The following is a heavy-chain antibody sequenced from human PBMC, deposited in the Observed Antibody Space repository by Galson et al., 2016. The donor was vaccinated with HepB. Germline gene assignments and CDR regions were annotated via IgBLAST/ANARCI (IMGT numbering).Heavy chain of an antibody. V-gene: IGHV3-21*01. Sequence: GSLRLSCAASGFTFSSDSMNWVRQAPGKGLEWVSSIRSSSSDMFYADSVKGRFTISRDNAKNSLFLQMNSLRAEDTALYYCARSKAEYTSSWYPNDYWGQGTLVTVSS. CDR1: GFTFSSDS. CDR2: IRSSSSDM. D-gene: IGHD6-13*01. J-gene: IGHJ4*02. CDR3: ARSKAEYTSSWYPNDY.